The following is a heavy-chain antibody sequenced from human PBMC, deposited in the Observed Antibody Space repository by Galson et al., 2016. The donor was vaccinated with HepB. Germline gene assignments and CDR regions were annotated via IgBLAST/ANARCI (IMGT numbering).Heavy chain of an antibody. V-gene: IGHV3-7*03. CDR2: IKEDGSDK. D-gene: IGHD4-23*01. J-gene: IGHJ3*02. Sequence: SLRLSCAASGLSLSKHWMTWVRQAPGKGLEWLANIKEDGSDKYYVASVEGRFTISRDNGKNSLYLQMSSLRDEDTAVYYCARIAYGGNGPFDIWGQGTMVTVSS. CDR1: GLSLSKHW. CDR3: ARIAYGGNGPFDI.